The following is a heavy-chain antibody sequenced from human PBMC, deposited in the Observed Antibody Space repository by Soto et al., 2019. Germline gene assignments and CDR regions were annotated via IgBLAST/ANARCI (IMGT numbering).Heavy chain of an antibody. J-gene: IGHJ4*02. D-gene: IGHD2-2*01. CDR3: ARGKWYPDN. CDR1: GFTFSSYA. V-gene: IGHV3-30-3*01. CDR2: ISYDGSNK. Sequence: QVQLVESGGGVVQPGRSLRLSCAASGFTFSSYAMHWVRQAPGKGLEWVAVISYDGSNKYYADSVKGRFTISRDNSKNTLYLQMNSLRAEDTAVYYCARGKWYPDNWGQGTLVTVSS.